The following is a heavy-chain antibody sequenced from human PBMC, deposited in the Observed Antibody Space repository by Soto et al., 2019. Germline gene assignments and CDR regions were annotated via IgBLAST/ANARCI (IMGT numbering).Heavy chain of an antibody. CDR2: ISSSSSYT. Sequence: QVQLVESGGGLVKPGGSLRLSCAASGFTFSDYYMSWIRQAPGKGLEWVSYISSSSSYTNYADSVKGRFTISRDNAKNSLYLQMNSLRAEDTAVYYCARDLHHPCDFDWLGQFDYWGQGTLVTVFS. J-gene: IGHJ4*02. CDR3: ARDLHHPCDFDWLGQFDY. V-gene: IGHV3-11*06. D-gene: IGHD3-9*01. CDR1: GFTFSDYY.